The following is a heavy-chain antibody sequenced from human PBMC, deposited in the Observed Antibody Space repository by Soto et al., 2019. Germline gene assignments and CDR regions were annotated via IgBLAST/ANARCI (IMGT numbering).Heavy chain of an antibody. CDR3: ARPGDGGYAGFDY. J-gene: IGHJ4*02. CDR1: GFTFSSYA. D-gene: IGHD5-12*01. Sequence: QVQLVESGGGVVQPGRSLRLSCAASGFTFSSYAMHWVRQAPGKGLEWVAVISYDGSNKYYADSVKGRFTISRDNSKNTLYLQMNSLRAEDTAVYYCARPGDGGYAGFDYWGQGTLVTVSS. V-gene: IGHV3-30-3*01. CDR2: ISYDGSNK.